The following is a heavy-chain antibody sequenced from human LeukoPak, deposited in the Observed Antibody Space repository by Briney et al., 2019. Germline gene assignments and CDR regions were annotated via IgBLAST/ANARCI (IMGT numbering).Heavy chain of an antibody. CDR2: IIPIFGTA. J-gene: IGHJ6*03. CDR1: GYTFTSYG. D-gene: IGHD6-13*01. Sequence: ASVKVSCKASGYTFTSYGISWVRQAPGQGLEWMGGIIPIFGTANYAQKFQGRVTITTDESTSTAYMELSSLRSEDTAVYYCARASTYSSSWPEDYYYMDVWGKGTTVTVSS. V-gene: IGHV1-69*05. CDR3: ARASTYSSSWPEDYYYMDV.